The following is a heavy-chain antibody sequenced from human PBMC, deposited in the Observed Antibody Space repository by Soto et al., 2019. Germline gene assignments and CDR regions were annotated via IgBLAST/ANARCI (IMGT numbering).Heavy chain of an antibody. Sequence: GGSLRLSCAASGFTFSNAWMYWVRQTPGKGLDLVFRIRSKTDGGTTEYAAPVKGRFTISRDDSKNTMYLQMNSLKIEDTAIYYCAWSAREFVXWGQATLVTVSX. CDR1: GFTFSNAW. CDR3: AWSAREFVX. J-gene: IGHJ4*02. V-gene: IGHV3-15*01. D-gene: IGHD3-3*01. CDR2: IRSKTDGGTT.